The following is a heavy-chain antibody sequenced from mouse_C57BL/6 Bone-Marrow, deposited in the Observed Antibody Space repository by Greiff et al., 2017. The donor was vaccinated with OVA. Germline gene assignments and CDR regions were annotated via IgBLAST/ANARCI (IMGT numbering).Heavy chain of an antibody. CDR3: TRRGNYGSSDY. J-gene: IGHJ2*01. CDR2: IYPGNSDN. V-gene: IGHV1-5*01. CDR1: GYTFTSYW. D-gene: IGHD1-1*01. Sequence: EVQLQQSGTVLARPGASVKMSCKTSGYTFTSYWMHWVKQRPGQGLEWIGAIYPGNSDNSYNQKFKGKAKLTAVTSASTAYMELSSLTNDDSSVYYCTRRGNYGSSDYWGQGTTLTVSS.